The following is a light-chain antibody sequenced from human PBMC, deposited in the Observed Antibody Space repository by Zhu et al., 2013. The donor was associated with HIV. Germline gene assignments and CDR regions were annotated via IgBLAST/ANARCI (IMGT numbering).Light chain of an antibody. Sequence: EIVLTQSPGTLSMSPGERATISCRASQSVSSSYLAWYQQRPGQAPRLLIYGASDRATGIPDKFSGSGSGTEFTLTVSSLQSEDFAVYFCQQRVTWPLTFGGGTTVDIK. CDR2: GAS. CDR1: QSVSSSY. CDR3: QQRVTWPLT. V-gene: IGKV3D-20*02. J-gene: IGKJ4*01.